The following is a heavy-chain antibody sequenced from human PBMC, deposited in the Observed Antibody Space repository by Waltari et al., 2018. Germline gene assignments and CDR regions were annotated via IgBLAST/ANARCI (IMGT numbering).Heavy chain of an antibody. CDR3: ARDLGTRYTFDY. J-gene: IGHJ4*02. CDR1: GFTFSSYW. CDR2: SNSDGSST. Sequence: EVQLVESGGGLVQPGGSLRLSCAASGFTFSSYWMHWVRQAPGKGLVWVSRSNSDGSSTSDADSVKGRFTISRDNAKNTLYLQMNSLRAEDTAVYYCARDLGTRYTFDYWGQGTLVTVSS. V-gene: IGHV3-74*01. D-gene: IGHD2-2*01.